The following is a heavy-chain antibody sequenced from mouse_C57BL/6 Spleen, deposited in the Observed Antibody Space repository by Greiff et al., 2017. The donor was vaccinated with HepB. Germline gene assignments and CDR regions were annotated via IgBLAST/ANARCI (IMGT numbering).Heavy chain of an antibody. CDR2: IYPGDGDT. CDR1: GYAFSSSW. V-gene: IGHV1-82*01. CDR3: ARSYYDYPYFDY. J-gene: IGHJ2*01. D-gene: IGHD2-4*01. Sequence: QVQLQQSGPELVKPGASVKISCKASGYAFSSSWMNWVKQRPGKGLEWIGRIYPGDGDTNYNGKFKGKATLTADKSSSTAYMQLSSLTSEDSAVYFCARSYYDYPYFDYWGQGTTLTVSS.